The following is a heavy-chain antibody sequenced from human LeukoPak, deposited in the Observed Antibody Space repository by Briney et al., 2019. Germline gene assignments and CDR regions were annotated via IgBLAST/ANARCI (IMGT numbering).Heavy chain of an antibody. J-gene: IGHJ4*02. CDR1: DGSISSSSYY. V-gene: IGHV4-39*07. D-gene: IGHD3-9*01. Sequence: PSETLSLTCTVSDGSISSSSYYWGWIRQPPGKGLEWIGSIYYSGSTYYNPSLKSRVTISIDTSNNQFSLKLSSATAADTAVYYCASYYDILTGYDYWGQGTLVTVSS. CDR3: ASYYDILTGYDY. CDR2: IYYSGST.